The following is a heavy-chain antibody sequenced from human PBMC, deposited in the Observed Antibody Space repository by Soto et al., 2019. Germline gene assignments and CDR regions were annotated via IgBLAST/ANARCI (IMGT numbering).Heavy chain of an antibody. CDR2: IYWNDDK. V-gene: IGHV2-5*01. CDR1: GFSLSTSAVG. D-gene: IGHD6-19*01. J-gene: IGHJ4*02. Sequence: QITLKESGPTLLKPTQTLTLTCTFSGFSLSTSAVGVNWIRQPPGKALEWLALIYWNDDKYYTPSLSGRLTITQDTSKNQVVLTMTNMNPVDTATYYCAHGSGWLSDYWGQGILVTVSS. CDR3: AHGSGWLSDY.